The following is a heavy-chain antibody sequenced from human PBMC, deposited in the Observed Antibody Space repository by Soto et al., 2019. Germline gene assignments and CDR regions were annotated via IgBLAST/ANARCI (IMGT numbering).Heavy chain of an antibody. V-gene: IGHV1-69*08. D-gene: IGHD1-26*01. CDR1: GGGFNTYT. CDR3: ARDAVGSTPSFDY. Sequence: QVQLVQSGGEVKKPGSSVKVSCKASGGGFNTYTITWVRQAPGQGLEWMGRFVPILDRANYAQKFRGRVTITADKSTDTVFMELRRLRAEDTAMYFCARDAVGSTPSFDYWGQGTLVTVSS. J-gene: IGHJ4*02. CDR2: FVPILDRA.